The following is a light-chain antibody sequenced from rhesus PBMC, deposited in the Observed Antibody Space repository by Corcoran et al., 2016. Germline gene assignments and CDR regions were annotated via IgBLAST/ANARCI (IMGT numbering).Light chain of an antibody. CDR1: QSASSY. J-gene: IGKJ3*01. Sequence: EIVMTQSPATLSLSPGERATLSCRASQSASSYVAWYQQKPEQAPRLLIYGASSRVTGIPERVRGSGAGTDCTLIISSLEPEDVGVYACQQSNHWNTFGPGSKLDIE. V-gene: IGKV3S9*01. CDR3: QQSNHWNT. CDR2: GAS.